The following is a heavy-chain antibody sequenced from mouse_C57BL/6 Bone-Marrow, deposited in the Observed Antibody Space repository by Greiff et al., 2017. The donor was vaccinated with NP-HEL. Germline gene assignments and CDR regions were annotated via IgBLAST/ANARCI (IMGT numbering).Heavy chain of an antibody. CDR3: TLYYGSSFPYFDV. V-gene: IGHV14-4*01. Sequence: VQLQQSGAELVRPGASVKLSCTASGFNIKDDYMHWVKQRPEQGLEWIGWIDPENGDTEYASKFQGKATITANTSSNTAYLQLSILTSEDTAVYYCTLYYGSSFPYFDVWGTGTTVTVSS. D-gene: IGHD1-1*01. CDR1: GFNIKDDY. J-gene: IGHJ1*03. CDR2: IDPENGDT.